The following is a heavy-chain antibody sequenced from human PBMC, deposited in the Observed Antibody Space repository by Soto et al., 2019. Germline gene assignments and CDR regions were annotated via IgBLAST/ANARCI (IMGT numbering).Heavy chain of an antibody. V-gene: IGHV5-51*01. D-gene: IGHD5-12*01. CDR1: GYSFTSYW. CDR2: IYPGDSDT. Sequence: GESLKISCKGSGYSFTSYWIGWVRQMPGKGLEWMGIIYPGDSDTRYSPSFQGQVTISADKSISTAYLQWSSLKASDTAMYYCAKLSQPPYGGYPHTRDNYYCYYGMDVWGQGTTVTVSS. CDR3: AKLSQPPYGGYPHTRDNYYCYYGMDV. J-gene: IGHJ6*02.